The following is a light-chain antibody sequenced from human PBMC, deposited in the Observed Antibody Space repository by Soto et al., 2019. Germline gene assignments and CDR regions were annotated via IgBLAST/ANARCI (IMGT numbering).Light chain of an antibody. J-gene: IGKJ4*01. CDR2: DAS. CDR3: HHYYKWPLT. CDR1: HSAISN. Sequence: EIVMTQSPATLSVSPGERVTLSCRASHSAISNLAWYQQKPVQTPRLLIYDASTSATDIPARFSGSGSGTDFTLTISSLLSEAFAVYYGHHYYKWPLTFGGGTKVE. V-gene: IGKV3-15*01.